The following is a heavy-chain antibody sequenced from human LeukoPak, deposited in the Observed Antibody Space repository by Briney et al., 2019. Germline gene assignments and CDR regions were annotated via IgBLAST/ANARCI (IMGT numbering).Heavy chain of an antibody. Sequence: GGSLRLSCAASGFTFSSYAMHWVRQAPGKGLEYVSATSSNGGSTYYANSVKGRFTISRDNSKNTLYLEMGSLRAEDMAVYYCAREIPGGYFDYWGQGTLVTVSS. J-gene: IGHJ4*02. V-gene: IGHV3-64*01. CDR3: AREIPGGYFDY. CDR2: TSSNGGST. CDR1: GFTFSSYA. D-gene: IGHD3-10*01.